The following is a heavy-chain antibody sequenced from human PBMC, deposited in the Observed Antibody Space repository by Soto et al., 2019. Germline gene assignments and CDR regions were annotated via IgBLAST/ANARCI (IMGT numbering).Heavy chain of an antibody. CDR3: ARVVSLLYGMDV. D-gene: IGHD3-10*01. V-gene: IGHV1-18*04. Sequence: SXNGSLRASGYTXTIYGISWVRQAPGQGLEWMGWISAYNGNTNYAQKLQGRLTMTTDTSTSTAYMEMRSLRSYDKAVYYCARVVSLLYGMDVWGQGTTGTVSS. CDR2: ISAYNGNT. CDR1: GYTXTIYG. J-gene: IGHJ6*02.